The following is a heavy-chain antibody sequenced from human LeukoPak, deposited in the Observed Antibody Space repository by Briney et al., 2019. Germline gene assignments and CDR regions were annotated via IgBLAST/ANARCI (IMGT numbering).Heavy chain of an antibody. CDR1: GGSISSYY. D-gene: IGHD2-2*01. V-gene: IGHV4-59*08. Sequence: PSETLSLTCTVSGGSISSYYWSWIRQPPGEGLEWIGYIYYSGSTNYNPSLKSRVTISVDTSKNQFSLKLSSVTAADTAVYYCARLGRTSYWYFDFWGRGTLVTVSS. J-gene: IGHJ2*01. CDR2: IYYSGST. CDR3: ARLGRTSYWYFDF.